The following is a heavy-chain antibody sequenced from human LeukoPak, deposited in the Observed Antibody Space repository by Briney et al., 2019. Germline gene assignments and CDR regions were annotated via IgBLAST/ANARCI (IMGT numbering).Heavy chain of an antibody. V-gene: IGHV1-8*01. CDR3: ARAIDSAAVAGGY. CDR1: GYTFTGYD. CDR2: MNTNSGNT. Sequence: RASVKVSCKASGYTFTGYDLNWVRQASGQGLEWMAWMNTNSGNTGYAQKFQGRVTLTRNTSISTAYMELSSLRSEDTAIYYCARAIDSAAVAGGYWGQGTLVTVSS. D-gene: IGHD6-19*01. J-gene: IGHJ4*02.